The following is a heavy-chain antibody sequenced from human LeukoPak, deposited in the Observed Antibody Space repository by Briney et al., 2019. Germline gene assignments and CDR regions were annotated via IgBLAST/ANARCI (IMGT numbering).Heavy chain of an antibody. CDR1: GFTFSSYS. CDR3: ARAREYCSGGSCWFDP. J-gene: IGHJ5*02. Sequence: GGSLRLSCAASGFTFSSYSMNWVRQAPGKGLEWVSSISSSSSSIYYANSVKGRFTISRDNAKNSLYLQMNSLRVEDTAVYYCARAREYCSGGSCWFDPWGQGTLVTVSS. CDR2: ISSSSSSI. V-gene: IGHV3-21*01. D-gene: IGHD2-15*01.